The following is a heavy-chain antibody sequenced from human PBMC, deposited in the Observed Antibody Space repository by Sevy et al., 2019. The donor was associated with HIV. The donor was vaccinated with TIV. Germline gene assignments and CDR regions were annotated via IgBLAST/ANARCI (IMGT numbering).Heavy chain of an antibody. D-gene: IGHD3-3*01. Sequence: GGSLRLSCAASGFTFSSYEMNWVRQAPGKGLEWVSYISSSGSTIYYADYVKGRFTISRDNAKNSLYLQMNSLRAEDTAVYYCARDKVRFLEWLLPFDYWGQGTLVTVSS. CDR3: ARDKVRFLEWLLPFDY. V-gene: IGHV3-48*03. J-gene: IGHJ4*02. CDR2: ISSSGSTI. CDR1: GFTFSSYE.